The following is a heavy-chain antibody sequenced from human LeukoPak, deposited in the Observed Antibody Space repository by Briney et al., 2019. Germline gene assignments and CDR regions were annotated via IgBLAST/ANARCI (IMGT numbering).Heavy chain of an antibody. V-gene: IGHV3-30*18. CDR3: AKTPRYIAARQSHFDY. CDR2: IAYDGSNI. J-gene: IGHJ4*02. Sequence: GGSLRLSCAASGFTFSTYGMHWVRQAPGKGLEWVAVIAYDGSNIHYADSVKGRLTISRDNSKKTLYLQMNSLRAEDTAVYYCAKTPRYIAARQSHFDYWGQGTLVTVSS. CDR1: GFTFSTYG. D-gene: IGHD6-6*01.